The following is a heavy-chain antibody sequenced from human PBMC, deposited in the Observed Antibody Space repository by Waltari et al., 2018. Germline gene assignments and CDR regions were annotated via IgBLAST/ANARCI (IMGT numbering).Heavy chain of an antibody. CDR3: ASQGYNWNDQFAFDI. CDR1: GYTFTSYD. Sequence: QVQLVQSGAEVKKPGASVKVSCKASGYTFTSYDINWVRQATGQGLEWMGWMNPNSGNTGYAQKFQGRVTITRSTSISTAYMELSSLRSEDTAVYYCASQGYNWNDQFAFDIWGQGTMVTVSS. V-gene: IGHV1-8*03. D-gene: IGHD1-1*01. J-gene: IGHJ3*02. CDR2: MNPNSGNT.